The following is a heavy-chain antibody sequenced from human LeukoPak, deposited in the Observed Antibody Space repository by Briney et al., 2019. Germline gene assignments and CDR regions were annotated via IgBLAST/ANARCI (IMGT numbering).Heavy chain of an antibody. CDR1: GFTFNSYC. Sequence: GGSLRLSCAASGFTFNSYCMNWVRQAPGKGLEWVSSICSSSSYMYYADPLKGRFTFSRHIAKHSLYLQMNSLRAEDTAVYYCARDYAGYRDYWGQGTLVTVSS. V-gene: IGHV3-21*01. J-gene: IGHJ4*01. D-gene: IGHD6-13*01. CDR3: ARDYAGYRDY. CDR2: ICSSSSYM.